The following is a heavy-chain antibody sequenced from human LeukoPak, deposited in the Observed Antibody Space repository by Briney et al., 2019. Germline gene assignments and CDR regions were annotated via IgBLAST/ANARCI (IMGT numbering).Heavy chain of an antibody. D-gene: IGHD6-19*01. V-gene: IGHV3-48*01. CDR2: ISSSSSTI. J-gene: IGHJ6*03. CDR1: GFTFSSYS. Sequence: GGSLRLSCAASGFTFSSYSMNWVRQAPGKGLEWGSYISSSSSTIYYADSVKGRFTISRDNAKNSLYLQMNSLRAEDTAVYYCARDVYSSGWDYYYMDVWGKGTTVTVSS. CDR3: ARDVYSSGWDYYYMDV.